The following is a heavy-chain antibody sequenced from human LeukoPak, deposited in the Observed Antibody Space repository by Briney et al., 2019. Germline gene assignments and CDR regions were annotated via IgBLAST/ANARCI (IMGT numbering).Heavy chain of an antibody. V-gene: IGHV1-8*01. CDR1: GYTFTSYD. CDR2: MNPNSGNT. Sequence: GASVKVSCKASGYTFTSYDINWVRQATGQGLEWMGWMNPNSGNTGYALKFQGRVTMTRNTSISTAYMELSSLRSEDTAVYYCARVGSYYYDSSGPPPDYWGQGTLVTVSS. D-gene: IGHD3-22*01. CDR3: ARVGSYYYDSSGPPPDY. J-gene: IGHJ4*02.